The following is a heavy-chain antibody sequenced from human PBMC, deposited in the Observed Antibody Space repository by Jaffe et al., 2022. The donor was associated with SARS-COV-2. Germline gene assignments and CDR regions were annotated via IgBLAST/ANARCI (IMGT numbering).Heavy chain of an antibody. CDR1: GDSVKSGSSY. D-gene: IGHD5-18*01. J-gene: IGHJ5*02. Sequence: QVQLQESGPGLVKPSETLSLTCTVSGDSVKSGSSYWSWIRQPPGKGLEWIGYIYYSGTTNYNPSLKSRVTISVDTSKNHFSLKLNSVTAADTAVYYCARTGFSYGYINWFDPWGQGTLVTVSS. CDR2: IYYSGTT. CDR3: ARTGFSYGYINWFDP. V-gene: IGHV4-61*03.